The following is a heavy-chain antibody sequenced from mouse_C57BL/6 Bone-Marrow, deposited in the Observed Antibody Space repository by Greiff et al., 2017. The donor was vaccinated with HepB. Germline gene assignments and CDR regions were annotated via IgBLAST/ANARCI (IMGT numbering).Heavy chain of an antibody. V-gene: IGHV1-15*01. CDR1: GYTFTDYE. D-gene: IGHD2-3*01. CDR2: IDPATGGT. CDR3: TPDGRGFAY. J-gene: IGHJ3*01. Sequence: QVQLQQSGAELVRPGASVTLSCKASGYTFTDYEMHWVKQTPVHGLEWIGAIDPATGGTAYNQKFKGKAILTADTSSSTAYMELRSLTSEDSAVYYCTPDGRGFAYWGQGTLVTVSA.